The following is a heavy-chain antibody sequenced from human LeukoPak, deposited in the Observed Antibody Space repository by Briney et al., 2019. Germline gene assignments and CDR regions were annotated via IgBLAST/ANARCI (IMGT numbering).Heavy chain of an antibody. CDR2: INPKNGVT. D-gene: IGHD1-26*01. V-gene: IGHV1-2*02. Sequence: GASVKVSCKTSGYTFTGYYMHWVRQAPGQGLEWMGRINPKNGVTNYAQNFQGRVTMTRDTSISTAYMELSSLRSDDTAVYYCASLVCGNYLYYFYYWGQGNLVTGSS. J-gene: IGHJ4*02. CDR3: ASLVCGNYLYYFYY. CDR1: GYTFTGYY.